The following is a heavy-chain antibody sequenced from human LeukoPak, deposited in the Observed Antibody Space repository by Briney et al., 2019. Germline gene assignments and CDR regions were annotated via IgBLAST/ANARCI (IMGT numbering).Heavy chain of an antibody. D-gene: IGHD6-6*01. Sequence: GGSLRLSCAASGFTFSSYAMSWVRQAPGKGLEWVSAISGSGGSTYYADSVKGRFTISRDNSKNTLYLQMNSLRVEDTAVYYCAKDSARRKVTDFDYWGQGTLVTVSS. V-gene: IGHV3-23*01. CDR1: GFTFSSYA. CDR2: ISGSGGST. CDR3: AKDSARRKVTDFDY. J-gene: IGHJ4*02.